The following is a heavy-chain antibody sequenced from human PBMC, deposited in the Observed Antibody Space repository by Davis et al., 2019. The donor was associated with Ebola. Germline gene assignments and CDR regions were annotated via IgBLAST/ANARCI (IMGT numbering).Heavy chain of an antibody. CDR2: ISYDGSNK. V-gene: IGHV3-30*03. J-gene: IGHJ5*02. D-gene: IGHD1-7*01. CDR3: ARVNWNYARLGNWFDP. CDR1: GFTFSSYG. Sequence: PGGSLRLSCAASGFTFSSYGMHWVRQAPGKGLEWVAVISYDGSNKYYADSVKGRFTISRDNSKNTLYLQMNSLRAEDTAVYYCARVNWNYARLGNWFDPWGQGTLVTVSS.